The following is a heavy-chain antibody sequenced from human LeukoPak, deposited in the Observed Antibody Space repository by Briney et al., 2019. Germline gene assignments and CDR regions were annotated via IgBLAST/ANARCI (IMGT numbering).Heavy chain of an antibody. CDR1: GYTFTSYG. D-gene: IGHD3-9*01. CDR3: AAGGGLRYFDWLSLGDAFDI. J-gene: IGHJ3*02. CDR2: ISAYNGNT. V-gene: IGHV1-18*04. Sequence: ASVKVSCKASGYTFTSYGISWVRQAPGQGLEWMGWISAYNGNTNYAQKLQGRVTMTTDTSTSTAYMELRSLRSDDTVVYYCAAGGGLRYFDWLSLGDAFDIWGQGTMVTVSS.